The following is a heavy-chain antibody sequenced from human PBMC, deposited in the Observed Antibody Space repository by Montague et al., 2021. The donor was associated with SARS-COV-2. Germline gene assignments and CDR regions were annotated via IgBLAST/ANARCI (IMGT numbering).Heavy chain of an antibody. CDR3: ARTYYDILPNLYYFDY. Sequence: PALVKPTQTLTLTCTFSGFSLSTSGMCVSWIRQPPGKALEWLALIDWDDDKYYSISLKTRLTISKDTSKNQVVLTMTNMDPVDTATHYCARTYYDILPNLYYFDYWGQGTLVTVSS. CDR1: GFSLSTSGMC. V-gene: IGHV2-70*01. J-gene: IGHJ4*02. D-gene: IGHD3-9*01. CDR2: IDWDDDK.